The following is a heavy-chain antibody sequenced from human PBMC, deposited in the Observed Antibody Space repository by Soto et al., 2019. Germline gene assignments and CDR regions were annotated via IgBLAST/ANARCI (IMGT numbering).Heavy chain of an antibody. D-gene: IGHD5-12*01. Sequence: QVQLQESGPGLVKPSGTLSLTCAVSGGSISSSNWWSWVRQPPGKGLEWIGEIYHSGSTNYNPSLKSLVTISVDKSKNQFSLKLSSVTAADTAVYYCARGVATETYYFDYWGQGTLVTVSS. CDR2: IYHSGST. CDR3: ARGVATETYYFDY. J-gene: IGHJ4*02. V-gene: IGHV4-4*02. CDR1: GGSISSSNW.